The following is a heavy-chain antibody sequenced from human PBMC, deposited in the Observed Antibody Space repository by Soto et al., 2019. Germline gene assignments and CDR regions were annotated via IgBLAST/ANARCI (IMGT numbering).Heavy chain of an antibody. CDR2: IYYSGST. CDR3: ARLTTATSTYYYYYYMDV. CDR1: GGSISSSSYY. D-gene: IGHD5-18*01. V-gene: IGHV4-39*01. Sequence: SETLSLTCTVSGGSISSSSYYWGWIRQPPGKGLEWIGSIYYSGSTYYNPSLKSRVTISVDTSKNQFSLKLSSVTAADTAVYYCARLTTATSTYYYYYYMDVWGKGTTVTVSS. J-gene: IGHJ6*03.